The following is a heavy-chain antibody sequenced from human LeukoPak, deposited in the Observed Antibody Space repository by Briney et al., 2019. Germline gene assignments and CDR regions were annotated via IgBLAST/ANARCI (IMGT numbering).Heavy chain of an antibody. D-gene: IGHD3-22*01. V-gene: IGHV3-21*01. Sequence: PGGSLRLSCAGSGFTFSCYSMNWGRQAPGEGLGWGSSISSSSSYIYYADSVKGRFTISRDNAKNSLYLQMNSLRAEDTAVYYCARCRSGYSRYYYMDVWGKGTTVTVSS. CDR1: GFTFSCYS. CDR3: ARCRSGYSRYYYMDV. CDR2: ISSSSSYI. J-gene: IGHJ6*03.